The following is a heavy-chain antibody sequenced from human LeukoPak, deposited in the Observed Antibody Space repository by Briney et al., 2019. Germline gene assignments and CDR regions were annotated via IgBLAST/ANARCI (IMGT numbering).Heavy chain of an antibody. D-gene: IGHD6-13*01. Sequence: ASVKVSCKASGYTFTGYYMHWVRQAPGQGLEWMGWINPNSGGTNYAQKFRGWVTMTRDTSISTAYMELGRLRSDDTAVYYCASLAAAGYYFDYWGQGTLVTVSS. CDR3: ASLAAAGYYFDY. V-gene: IGHV1-2*04. CDR1: GYTFTGYY. CDR2: INPNSGGT. J-gene: IGHJ4*02.